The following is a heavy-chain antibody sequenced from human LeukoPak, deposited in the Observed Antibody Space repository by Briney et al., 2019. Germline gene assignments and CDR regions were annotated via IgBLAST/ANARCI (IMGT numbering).Heavy chain of an antibody. D-gene: IGHD2-15*01. CDR3: ARRGGSYYFDY. Sequence: YWSWIRQPPGKGLEWMGIIYPGDSDTRYSPSFQGQVTISADKSISTAYLQWSSLKASDTAMYYCARRGGSYYFDYWGQGTLVTVSS. J-gene: IGHJ4*02. CDR1: YW. CDR2: IYPGDSDT. V-gene: IGHV5-51*01.